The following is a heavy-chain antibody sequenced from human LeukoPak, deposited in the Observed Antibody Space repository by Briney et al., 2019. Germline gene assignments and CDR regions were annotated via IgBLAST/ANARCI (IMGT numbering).Heavy chain of an antibody. CDR2: ISSSSSYI. Sequence: SGGSLRLSCAASGFTFSSYSMNWVRQAPGKGLEWVSSISSSSSYIYYADSVKGRFTISRDNAKNSLYLQMNSLRAEDTAVYYCARDFGDGHNSGAFDIWGQGTMVTVSS. CDR3: ARDFGDGHNSGAFDI. D-gene: IGHD5-24*01. CDR1: GFTFSSYS. V-gene: IGHV3-21*01. J-gene: IGHJ3*02.